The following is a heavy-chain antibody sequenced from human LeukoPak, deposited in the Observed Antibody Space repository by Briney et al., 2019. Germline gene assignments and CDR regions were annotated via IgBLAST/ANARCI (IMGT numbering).Heavy chain of an antibody. D-gene: IGHD3-3*01. V-gene: IGHV3-53*01. Sequence: GGSLRLSCVVSGFSVSNNYIVWVRQAPGNGLERVSVIYGDGRTSHSASVRGRFTISRDNSKNIVSPQMNNLRAEDTAVYYCARGRGLGVVSPYFDYWGQRTLVTVSS. CDR2: IYGDGRT. J-gene: IGHJ4*02. CDR1: GFSVSNNY. CDR3: ARGRGLGVVSPYFDY.